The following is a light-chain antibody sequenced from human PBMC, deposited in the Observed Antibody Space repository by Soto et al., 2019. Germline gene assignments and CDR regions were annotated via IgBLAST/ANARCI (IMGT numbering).Light chain of an antibody. CDR2: DVS. CDR1: NSDVGAYNF. CDR3: SSYADSNTPYWM. Sequence: QSALTQPASVSASPGQSITISCTGTNSDVGAYNFVSWYQLHPDKAPKLIIYDVSNRPSGVSNCFSGSKSGNTASLTISGLQAEDEADYYCSSYADSNTPYWMFGGGTKLTVL. J-gene: IGLJ3*02. V-gene: IGLV2-14*01.